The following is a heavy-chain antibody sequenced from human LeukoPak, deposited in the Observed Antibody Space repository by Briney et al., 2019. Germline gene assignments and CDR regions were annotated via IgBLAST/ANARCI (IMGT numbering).Heavy chain of an antibody. V-gene: IGHV3-33*06. CDR1: GFTFSSYG. CDR2: IWYDGSNK. D-gene: IGHD6-13*01. CDR3: AKEEIAAAGNLYNWFDP. Sequence: PGGSLRPSCAASGFTFSSYGMHWVRQAPGKGLEWVAVIWYDGSNKYYADSVKGRFTISRDNSKNTLYLQMNSLRAEDTAVYYCAKEEIAAAGNLYNWFDPWGQGTLVTVSS. J-gene: IGHJ5*02.